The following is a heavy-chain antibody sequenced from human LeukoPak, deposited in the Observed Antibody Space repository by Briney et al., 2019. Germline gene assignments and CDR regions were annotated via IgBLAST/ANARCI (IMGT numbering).Heavy chain of an antibody. D-gene: IGHD3-9*01. CDR1: GGSISSHY. CDR3: ARVTYYDILTGYGWFDP. Sequence: PSETLSLTCTVSGGSISSHYWSWIRQPPGKGLEWIGYIYYSGSTSYNPSLKSRVTISVDTSKNPFFLKLSSVTAADTAVYYCARVTYYDILTGYGWFDPWGQGTLVTVSS. V-gene: IGHV4-59*11. J-gene: IGHJ5*02. CDR2: IYYSGST.